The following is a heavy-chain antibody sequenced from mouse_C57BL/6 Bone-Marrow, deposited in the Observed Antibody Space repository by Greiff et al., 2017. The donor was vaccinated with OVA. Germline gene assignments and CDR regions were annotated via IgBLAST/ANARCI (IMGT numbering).Heavy chain of an antibody. V-gene: IGHV1-69*01. J-gene: IGHJ2*01. Sequence: VQLQQPGAELVMPGASVKLSCKASGYTFTSYWMHWVKQRPGQGLEWIGEIDPSDSYTNYNQKFKGKSTLTVDKSSSTAYMQLSSLTSEDSAVDYCAREPYYSIPFDNWGQGTTLTVSS. CDR1: GYTFTSYW. CDR2: IDPSDSYT. CDR3: AREPYYSIPFDN. D-gene: IGHD2-5*01.